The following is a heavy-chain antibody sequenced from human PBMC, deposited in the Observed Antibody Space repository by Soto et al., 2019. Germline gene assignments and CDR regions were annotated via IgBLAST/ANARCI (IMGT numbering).Heavy chain of an antibody. CDR3: ARESGWSYGALDI. D-gene: IGHD1-26*01. CDR1: GGSIRSYY. Sequence: QVQLQESGPGLVKPSETLSLTCTVSGGSIRSYYWSWVRRPPGKGLEWIGYVYNSGSTTYIPSFSSRVPISADTSRNQSSLKLTSVPAADTAGYDCARESGWSYGALDIWGQGTMVTVSS. CDR2: VYNSGST. V-gene: IGHV4-59*01. J-gene: IGHJ3*02.